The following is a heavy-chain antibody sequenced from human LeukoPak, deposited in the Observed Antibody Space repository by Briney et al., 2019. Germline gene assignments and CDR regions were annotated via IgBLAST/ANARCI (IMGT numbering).Heavy chain of an antibody. D-gene: IGHD1-14*01. CDR3: ARDVPAFDY. J-gene: IGHJ4*02. Sequence: ASVKVSCKASGYTFTSYDINWVRQATGQGLEWMGWINPNSGGTNYAQKFQGRVTMTRDTSISTAYMELSRLRSDDTAVYYCARDVPAFDYWGQGTLVTVSS. V-gene: IGHV1-2*02. CDR2: INPNSGGT. CDR1: GYTFTSYD.